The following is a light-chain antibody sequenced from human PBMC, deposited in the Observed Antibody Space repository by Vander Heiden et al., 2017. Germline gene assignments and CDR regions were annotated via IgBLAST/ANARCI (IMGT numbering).Light chain of an antibody. CDR1: QSVSSSY. CDR3: QQHGSSPPIT. Sequence: EIVLSQSPGSLSLSPGERATFSCSASQSVSSSYLAWYQQKPGQAPRLLIYGASSRATGIPDRFSGSGSGTDFTLTISRLEPEEFAVYYCQQHGSSPPITFGQGTRLEIK. CDR2: GAS. V-gene: IGKV3-20*01. J-gene: IGKJ5*01.